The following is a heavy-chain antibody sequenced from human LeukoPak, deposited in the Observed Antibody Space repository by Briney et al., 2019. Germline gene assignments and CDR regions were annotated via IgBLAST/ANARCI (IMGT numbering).Heavy chain of an antibody. V-gene: IGHV4-34*01. CDR2: INHSGST. CDR1: GVSFSGYY. Sequence: PSETLSLTCAVYGVSFSGYYWSWIRQPPGKGLEWIGEINHSGSTNYNPSLKSRVTISVDTSKNQFSLKLSPVTAADTAVYYCASQVVTLGPDAFDIWGQGTMVTVSS. J-gene: IGHJ3*02. D-gene: IGHD4-23*01. CDR3: ASQVVTLGPDAFDI.